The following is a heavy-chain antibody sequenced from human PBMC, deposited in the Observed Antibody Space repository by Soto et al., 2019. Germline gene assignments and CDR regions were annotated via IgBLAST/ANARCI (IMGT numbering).Heavy chain of an antibody. CDR1: CGSISSGGCS. CDR3: ARGPDCGGDCYSYYLDY. CDR2: IYHSGTT. D-gene: IGHD2-21*02. J-gene: IGHJ4*02. Sequence: QLQLQESGSGLVKPSQTLSLTCAVSCGSISSGGCSWSWIRQPPGKGLEWIGYIYHSGTTYDNPSLQSRVTISLDMSKNQFSLKLSSVTAADTAVYYCARGPDCGGDCYSYYLDYWGQGTLVYVSS. V-gene: IGHV4-30-2*01.